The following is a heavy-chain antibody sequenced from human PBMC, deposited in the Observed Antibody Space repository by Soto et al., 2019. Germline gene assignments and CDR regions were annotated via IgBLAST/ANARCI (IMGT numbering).Heavy chain of an antibody. J-gene: IGHJ4*02. CDR3: ATSQKGYNWNYFDH. CDR2: VFYTGFT. V-gene: IGHV4-39*01. Sequence: SETLSLTCAVSGASISGSYYYWAWLRQSPGKGPEWIGSVFYTGFTSYNPSLESRVSVSVDTSKSQFSLKLSAVTAADTAVCYCATSQKGYNWNYFDHWGQGALVTVSS. D-gene: IGHD1-20*01. CDR1: GASISGSYYY.